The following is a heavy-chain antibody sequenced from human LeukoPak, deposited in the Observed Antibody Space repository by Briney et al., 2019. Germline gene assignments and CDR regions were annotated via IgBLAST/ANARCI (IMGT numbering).Heavy chain of an antibody. CDR1: GASISSGGYY. CDR3: ARLGSWFDP. CDR2: SGST. V-gene: IGHV4-30-2*01. J-gene: IGHJ5*02. Sequence: SETLSLTCTVSGASISSGGYYWTWIRQPPGKGLEWIGYSGSTYHNPSLKSRVTISVDRSKNEFSLRLSSVTAADTAVYYCARLGSWFDPWGQGTLVSVSS.